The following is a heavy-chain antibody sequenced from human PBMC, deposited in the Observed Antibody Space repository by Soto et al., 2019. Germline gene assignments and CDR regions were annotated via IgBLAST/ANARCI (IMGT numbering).Heavy chain of an antibody. CDR2: INHSGST. CDR1: GGSFSGYY. Sequence: SETLSLTCAVYGGSFSGYYWSWIRQPPGKGLEWIGEINHSGSTNYNPSLKSRVTISVDTSKNQFSLKLSSVTAADTAVYYCARYCSGGSCPPNWFDPWGQGTLVTVSS. CDR3: ARYCSGGSCPPNWFDP. D-gene: IGHD2-15*01. J-gene: IGHJ5*02. V-gene: IGHV4-34*01.